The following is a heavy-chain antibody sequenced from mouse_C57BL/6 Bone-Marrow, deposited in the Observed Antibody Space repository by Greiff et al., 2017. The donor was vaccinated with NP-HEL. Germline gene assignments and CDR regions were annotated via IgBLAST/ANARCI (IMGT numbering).Heavy chain of an antibody. D-gene: IGHD1-1*01. CDR2: INPYNGGT. J-gene: IGHJ4*01. CDR1: GYTFTDYN. CDR3: ARKTSKYGSPYAKDY. V-gene: IGHV1-18*01. Sequence: EVHLVESGPELVKPGASVKIPCKASGYTFTDYNMDWVKQSPGKSLEWIGDINPYNGGTNYNQKFKGKATLTVDKSSSTAYMELRSLTSEDTAVYYCARKTSKYGSPYAKDYWGQGTSVTVSS.